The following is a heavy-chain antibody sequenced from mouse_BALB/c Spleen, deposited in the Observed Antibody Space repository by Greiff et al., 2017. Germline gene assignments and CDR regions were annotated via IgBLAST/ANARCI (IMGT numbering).Heavy chain of an antibody. Sequence: EVQGVESGGGLVQPGGSLRLSCATSGFTFTDYYMSWVRQPPGKALEWLGFIRNKANGYTTEYSASVKGRFTISRDNSQSILYLQMNTLRAEDSATYYCARDYYGSSYEFAYWGQGTLVTVSA. CDR3: ARDYYGSSYEFAY. D-gene: IGHD1-1*01. J-gene: IGHJ3*01. CDR2: IRNKANGYTT. CDR1: GFTFTDYY. V-gene: IGHV7-3*02.